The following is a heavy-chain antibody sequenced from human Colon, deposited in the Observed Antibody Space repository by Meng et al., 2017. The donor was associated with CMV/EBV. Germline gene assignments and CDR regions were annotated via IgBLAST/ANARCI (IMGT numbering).Heavy chain of an antibody. CDR1: GFSFSSYA. V-gene: IGHV3-23*03. CDR2: IYSGGSTT. CDR3: ARDKGILGGTFDY. Sequence: GESLKISCAASGFSFSSYAMSWVRQAPGKGLEWVSVIYSGGSTTSYADSVKGRFTISRDNSRNMVYLQMNSLRAEDTALYYCARDKGILGGTFDYWGQGTLVTVSS. D-gene: IGHD1-26*01. J-gene: IGHJ4*02.